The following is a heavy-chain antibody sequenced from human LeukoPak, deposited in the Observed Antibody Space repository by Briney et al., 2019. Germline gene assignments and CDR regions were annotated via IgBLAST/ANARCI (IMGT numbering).Heavy chain of an antibody. D-gene: IGHD3-22*01. Sequence: GGSLRLSCAASGFTFSDYYMSWIRQAPGKGLEWVAVISYDGSNKYYADSVKGRFTISRDNSKNTLYLQMNSLRAEDTAVYYCAKGVSGDSSGYYPLDAFDIWGQGTMVTVSS. V-gene: IGHV3-30*18. CDR2: ISYDGSNK. CDR1: GFTFSDYY. CDR3: AKGVSGDSSGYYPLDAFDI. J-gene: IGHJ3*02.